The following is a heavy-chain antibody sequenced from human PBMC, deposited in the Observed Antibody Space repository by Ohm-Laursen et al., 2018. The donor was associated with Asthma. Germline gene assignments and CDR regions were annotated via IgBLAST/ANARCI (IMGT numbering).Heavy chain of an antibody. V-gene: IGHV3-30-3*01. Sequence: SLRLSCAASGFTFSTYAMHWVRQAPGKGLEWVAVISYDGSNKYYADSVKGRFTISRDNSKTTMHLQMNSLRAEDTAVYYCARGEVPVYYYGLDDWGQGTTVTVSS. D-gene: IGHD4-11*01. J-gene: IGHJ6*02. CDR3: ARGEVPVYYYGLDD. CDR2: ISYDGSNK. CDR1: GFTFSTYA.